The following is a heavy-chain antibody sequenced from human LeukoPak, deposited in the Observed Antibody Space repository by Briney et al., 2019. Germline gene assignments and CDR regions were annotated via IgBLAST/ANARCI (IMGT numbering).Heavy chain of an antibody. CDR2: ITWDGRSS. V-gene: IGHV3-43*01. Sequence: GGSLGLSCVASGIIFDDWTMHWVRQVPGKGLEWVAFITWDGRSSFSRESVQGRFTISRDNSQRSLYLQMTYLRDEDTGVYYCVKDAARLRYGAFDLWGQGTAVTVSS. D-gene: IGHD4-17*01. J-gene: IGHJ3*01. CDR1: GIIFDDWT. CDR3: VKDAARLRYGAFDL.